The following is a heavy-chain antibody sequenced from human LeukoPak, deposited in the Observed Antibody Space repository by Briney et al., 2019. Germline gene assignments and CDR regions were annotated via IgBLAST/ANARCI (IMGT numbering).Heavy chain of an antibody. J-gene: IGHJ4*02. CDR3: ARVGAARALYFDY. CDR2: ISYDGSNK. Sequence: GGSLRLSCAASGFTFSSYAMHWVRQAPGKGLERVAVISYDGSNKYYADSVKGRFTISRDNSKNTLYLQMNSLRAEDTAVYYCARVGAARALYFDYWGQGTLVTVSS. CDR1: GFTFSSYA. V-gene: IGHV3-30-3*01. D-gene: IGHD6-6*01.